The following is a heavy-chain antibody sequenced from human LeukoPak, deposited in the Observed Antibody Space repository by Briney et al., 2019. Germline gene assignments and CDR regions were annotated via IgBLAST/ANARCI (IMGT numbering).Heavy chain of an antibody. CDR2: IYYSGST. CDR1: GGSINSRSDY. V-gene: IGHV4-39*01. J-gene: IGHJ4*02. D-gene: IGHD4-17*01. CDR3: ARGSGDYSI. Sequence: SETLSLTCTVSGGSINSRSDYWGWIRQPPGKGLEWIGSIYYSGSTHYNPSLKSRVTMSIDTSKNQFSLKLSSVTAADTAVYYCARGSGDYSIWGQGALVIVS.